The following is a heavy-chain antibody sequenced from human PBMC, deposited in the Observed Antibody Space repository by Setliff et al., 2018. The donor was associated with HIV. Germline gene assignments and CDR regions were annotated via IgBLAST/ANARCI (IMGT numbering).Heavy chain of an antibody. CDR2: ISPTGNT. J-gene: IGHJ4*02. Sequence: PSETLSLTCSVSGASISSYYWSWIRQPLGKGLEWIGYISPTGNTNYNPSLKSRVTISTDTSKNQFSLNVRSVTAADTAVYFCAKSSPSIGYISDHWGQGTLVTVSS. CDR1: GASISSYY. V-gene: IGHV4-59*03. CDR3: AKSSPSIGYISDH. D-gene: IGHD5-12*01.